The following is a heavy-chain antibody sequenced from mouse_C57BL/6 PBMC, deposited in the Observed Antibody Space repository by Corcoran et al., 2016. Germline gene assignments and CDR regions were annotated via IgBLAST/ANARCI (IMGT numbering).Heavy chain of an antibody. CDR1: GYTFKTYG. Sequence: QIQLVQSGPELKKPGETVKLSCKASGYTFKTYGMSWVKQAPGKGLKWMGWINTYSGVPTYADDFKGRFAFSLETSASTAYLQINNLKNEDTATYFCARSYSLDYWGQGTTLTVSS. CDR2: INTYSGVP. V-gene: IGHV9-3*01. J-gene: IGHJ2*01. D-gene: IGHD2-12*01. CDR3: ARSYSLDY.